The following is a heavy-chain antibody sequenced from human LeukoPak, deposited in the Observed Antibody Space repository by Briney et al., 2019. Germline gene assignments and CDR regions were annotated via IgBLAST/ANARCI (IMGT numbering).Heavy chain of an antibody. J-gene: IGHJ5*02. D-gene: IGHD1-26*01. Sequence: GASVKVSCKASGYTFTDYYMHWVRQAPGQGLEWMGVMNPGGGSTMYAEKFQDRVIMTSDMYTNTVYMEMTSLRYEDTAVYFCARGPHSGSYYGWFDTWGQGTLVTVSS. CDR3: ARGPHSGSYYGWFDT. CDR1: GYTFTDYY. CDR2: MNPGGGST. V-gene: IGHV1-46*01.